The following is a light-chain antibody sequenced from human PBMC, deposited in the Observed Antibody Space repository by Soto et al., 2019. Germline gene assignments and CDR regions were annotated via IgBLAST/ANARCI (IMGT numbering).Light chain of an antibody. CDR1: QNISRS. J-gene: IGKJ1*01. CDR2: GTS. V-gene: IGKV3-20*01. Sequence: EIVMTQSPVTLSVSPGERATLSCRASQNISRSLAWYQQKPGQGPSLLIYGTSTRAGGVPARFSGGGSGTDFTLTISRLEPEDFAVYYCQQYGSSPPTFGQGTKVDI. CDR3: QQYGSSPPT.